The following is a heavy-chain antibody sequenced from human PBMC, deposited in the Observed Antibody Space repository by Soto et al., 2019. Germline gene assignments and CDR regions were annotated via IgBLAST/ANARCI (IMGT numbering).Heavy chain of an antibody. D-gene: IGHD3-10*01. CDR1: GGSFSGYY. J-gene: IGHJ6*02. CDR3: ARAPMVRGVRAYYGMDV. Sequence: PSEILSLTCAVCGGSFSGYYWSWIRQPPGKGLEWIGEINHSGSTNYNPSLKSRGTISVDTSKNQFSLKLSSVTAADTAVYYCARAPMVRGVRAYYGMDVWGQGTTVTVSS. V-gene: IGHV4-34*01. CDR2: INHSGST.